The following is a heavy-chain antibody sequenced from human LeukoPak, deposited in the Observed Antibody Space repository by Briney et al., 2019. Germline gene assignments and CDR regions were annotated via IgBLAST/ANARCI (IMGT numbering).Heavy chain of an antibody. CDR2: IKQDGSEK. J-gene: IGHJ4*02. CDR3: AREGRDGYSDY. D-gene: IGHD5-24*01. CDR1: GFTFSGNG. V-gene: IGHV3-7*01. Sequence: PGGSLRLSCAASGFTFSGNGMHWVRQAPGKGLEWVANIKQDGSEKYYVDSVKGRFTISRDNAKNSLYLQMNSLRAEDTAVYYCAREGRDGYSDYWGQGTLVTVSS.